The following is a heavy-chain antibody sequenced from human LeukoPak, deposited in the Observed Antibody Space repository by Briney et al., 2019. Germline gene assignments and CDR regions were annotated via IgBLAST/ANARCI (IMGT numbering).Heavy chain of an antibody. CDR3: ARCLQYSGSYGGFDY. CDR2: IIPIFGTA. D-gene: IGHD1-26*01. J-gene: IGHJ4*02. Sequence: WASVKVSCKASGGTFSSYAISWVRQAPGQGLEWMGGIIPIFGTANYAQKFQGRVTITVDESTSAAYMELSSLRSEDTAVYYCARCLQYSGSYGGFDYWGQGTLVTVSS. V-gene: IGHV1-69*13. CDR1: GGTFSSYA.